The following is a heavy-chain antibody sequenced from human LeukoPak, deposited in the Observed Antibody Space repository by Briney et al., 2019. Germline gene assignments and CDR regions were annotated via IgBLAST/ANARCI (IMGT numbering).Heavy chain of an antibody. Sequence: SETLSLTCTVSGGSISSYYWSWIRQPAGKGLEWIGRIYTSGSTNYNPSLKSRVTMSVDTSKNQFSLKLSSVTAADTAVYYCARATVVPADVTYYYYYYYMDVWGKGATVTVSS. J-gene: IGHJ6*03. V-gene: IGHV4-4*07. CDR1: GGSISSYY. D-gene: IGHD2-2*01. CDR2: IYTSGST. CDR3: ARATVVPADVTYYYYYYYMDV.